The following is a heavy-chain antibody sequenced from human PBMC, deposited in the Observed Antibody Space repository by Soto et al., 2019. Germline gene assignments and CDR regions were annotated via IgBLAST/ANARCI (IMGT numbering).Heavy chain of an antibody. J-gene: IGHJ6*02. D-gene: IGHD2-8*01. CDR3: ARGFRNGFNV. V-gene: IGHV3-21*01. Sequence: DSVKGRFTISGDNAKSAVYLQMNSLRAEDTAVYYCARGFRNGFNVWGQGTTVSVSS.